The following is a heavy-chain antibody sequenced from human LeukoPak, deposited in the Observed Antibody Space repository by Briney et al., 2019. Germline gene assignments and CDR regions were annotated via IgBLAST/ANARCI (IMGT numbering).Heavy chain of an antibody. D-gene: IGHD1-14*01. CDR1: GYTFTGYY. CDR2: INPNSGGT. J-gene: IGHJ4*02. CDR3: ATSPGYDY. V-gene: IGHV1-2*02. Sequence: ASVKVSCKASGYTFTGYYMHWVRQAPGQGLEWMGWINPNSGGTNYAQKFQGRVTMTEDTSTDTAYMELTSLRSEDTAVYYCATSPGYDYWGQGTLVTVSS.